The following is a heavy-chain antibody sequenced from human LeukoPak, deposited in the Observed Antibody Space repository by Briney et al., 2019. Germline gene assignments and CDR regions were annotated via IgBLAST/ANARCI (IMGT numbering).Heavy chain of an antibody. D-gene: IGHD3-10*01. CDR2: IIPIFGTE. V-gene: IGHV1-69*05. J-gene: IGHJ4*02. CDR3: ARGSPLLWFGESNLTLDY. CDR1: GGTFSSYA. Sequence: GASVKVSCKASGGTFSSYAISWVRQAAGQGREWMGGIIPIFGTENYAQKFQGRVTITTDESTSTAYMELSSLRSEDTAVYYCARGSPLLWFGESNLTLDYWGPGTLVTVSS.